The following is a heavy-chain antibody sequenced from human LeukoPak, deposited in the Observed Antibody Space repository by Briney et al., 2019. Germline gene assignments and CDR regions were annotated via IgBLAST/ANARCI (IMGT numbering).Heavy chain of an antibody. D-gene: IGHD3-3*01. J-gene: IGHJ6*03. V-gene: IGHV4-38-2*02. CDR1: GYSISSGYY. CDR2: IYHSGST. Sequence: SETLSLTCTVSGYSISSGYYWGWIRQPPGKGLEWIGSIYHSGSTYYNPSLKSRVTISVDTSKNQFSLKLSSVTAADTAVYYCAGTSVTSWSGYYTGGSEYYYYYMDVWGKGTTVTVSS. CDR3: AGTSVTSWSGYYTGGSEYYYYYMDV.